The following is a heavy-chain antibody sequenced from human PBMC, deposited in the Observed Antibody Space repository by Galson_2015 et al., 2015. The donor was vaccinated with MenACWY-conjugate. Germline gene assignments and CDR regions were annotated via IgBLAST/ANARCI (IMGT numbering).Heavy chain of an antibody. CDR2: INPNTGNT. CDR1: GYTFSSYG. D-gene: IGHD3-16*02. Sequence: SCKASGYTFSSYGFNWVRQAPGQGLEWMGWINPNTGNTKSSQRLQGRVTMTTDTSTSPAHMDLRNLRSDDTAVYYCARDYALEDVWGSYRYILNYWGQGTLVTVSS. V-gene: IGHV1-18*01. CDR3: ARDYALEDVWGSYRYILNY. J-gene: IGHJ4*02.